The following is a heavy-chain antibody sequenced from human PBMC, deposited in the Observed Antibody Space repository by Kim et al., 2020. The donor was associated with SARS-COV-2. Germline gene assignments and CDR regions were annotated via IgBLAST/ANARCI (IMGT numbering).Heavy chain of an antibody. CDR1: GGSISSGDYY. J-gene: IGHJ6*02. CDR2: IYYSGST. D-gene: IGHD6-19*01. Sequence: SETLSLTCTVSGGSISSGDYYWSWIRQPPGKGLEWIGYIYYSGSTYYNPSLKSRVTISVDTSKNQFSLKLSSVTAADTAVYYCARERRLRRGIAVAGCGMDVWGQGTTVTVSS. V-gene: IGHV4-30-4*01. CDR3: ARERRLRRGIAVAGCGMDV.